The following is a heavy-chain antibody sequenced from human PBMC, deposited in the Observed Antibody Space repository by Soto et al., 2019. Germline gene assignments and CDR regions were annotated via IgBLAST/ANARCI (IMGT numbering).Heavy chain of an antibody. Sequence: SETLSLTCSVSGDSISGYYWNWFRRPPGRGLEWIAYMYYRRSTNYNPSLKSRVSTSVDTSKNQLSLKLSSVTAADTAVYYCARGWGEAFDYWGQGTLVTVSS. CDR2: MYYRRST. CDR1: GDSISGYY. CDR3: ARGWGEAFDY. J-gene: IGHJ4*02. D-gene: IGHD3-16*01. V-gene: IGHV4-59*01.